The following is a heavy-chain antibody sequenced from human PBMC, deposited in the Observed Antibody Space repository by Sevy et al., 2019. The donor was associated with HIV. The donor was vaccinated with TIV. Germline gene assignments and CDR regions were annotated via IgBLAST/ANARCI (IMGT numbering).Heavy chain of an antibody. CDR3: AGWGGGLDV. J-gene: IGHJ6*02. D-gene: IGHD3-16*01. CDR1: TFTFNDYW. Sequence: GGSLRLSCAASTFTFNDYWMNWVRQAPGKGLEWVANINQHGSEKYFVDSVKGRFTISRDNAKKSLYLQMNSLRAGDTAGYYCAGWGGGLDVWGQGTTVTVSS. CDR2: INQHGSEK. V-gene: IGHV3-7*01.